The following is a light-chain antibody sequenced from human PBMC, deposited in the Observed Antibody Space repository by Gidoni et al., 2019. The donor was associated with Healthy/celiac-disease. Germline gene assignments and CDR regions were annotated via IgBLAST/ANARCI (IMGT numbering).Light chain of an antibody. J-gene: IGKJ4*01. CDR2: AAS. V-gene: IGKV1-9*01. Sequence: DIQLTQSPSFLSASVGDRVTITFRASQGISSYLAWYQQKPGKAPKLLIYAASTLQRGVPSRFSGSGSGTEFTLTISSLQPEDFATYYCQQLNSYPLTFGGGTKVEIK. CDR3: QQLNSYPLT. CDR1: QGISSY.